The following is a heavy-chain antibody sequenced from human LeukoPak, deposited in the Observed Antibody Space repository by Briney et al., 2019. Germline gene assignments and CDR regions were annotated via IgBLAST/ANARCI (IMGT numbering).Heavy chain of an antibody. CDR2: IKADGSEK. D-gene: IGHD3-9*01. CDR1: GFTFSSYS. J-gene: IGHJ4*02. V-gene: IGHV3-7*01. Sequence: GGSLRLSCAASGFTFSSYSMNWVRLAPGKGLEWVADIKADGSEKYYADSVRGRFTIIRDNAKNSLYLQMNGLRAEDTAVYYCAGDHPYYDISGPRFDYWGQGTRVTVSS. CDR3: AGDHPYYDISGPRFDY.